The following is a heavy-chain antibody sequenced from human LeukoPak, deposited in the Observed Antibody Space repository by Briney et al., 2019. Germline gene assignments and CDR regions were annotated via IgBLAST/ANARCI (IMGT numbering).Heavy chain of an antibody. CDR2: ISGSGEST. Sequence: PGGSLRLSCAASGFTVSSNYMTWVRQAPGKGLQWVSSISGSGESTYYADSMKGRFTISRDNSKNTLSLQMNSLRAEDTAVYFCAKGWEFRVVIPAAVSWGQGTLVTVSS. V-gene: IGHV3-23*01. D-gene: IGHD3-3*01. CDR3: AKGWEFRVVIPAAVS. CDR1: GFTVSSNY. J-gene: IGHJ5*02.